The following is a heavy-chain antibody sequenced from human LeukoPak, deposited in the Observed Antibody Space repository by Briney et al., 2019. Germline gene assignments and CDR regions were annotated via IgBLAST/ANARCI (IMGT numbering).Heavy chain of an antibody. CDR3: ARKQWLYYFDY. D-gene: IGHD6-19*01. CDR2: IYYSGST. J-gene: IGHJ4*02. CDR1: GGSISSSSYY. V-gene: IGHV4-39*01. Sequence: PPETLSLTCTVSGGSISSSSYYWGWIRQPPGKGLEWIGSIYYSGSTYYNPSLKSRVTISVDTSKNQFSLKLSSVTAADTAVYYCARKQWLYYFDYWGQGTLVTVSS.